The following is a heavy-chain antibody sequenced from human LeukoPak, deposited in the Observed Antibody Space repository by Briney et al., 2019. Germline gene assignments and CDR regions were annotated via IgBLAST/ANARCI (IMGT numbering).Heavy chain of an antibody. D-gene: IGHD4-17*01. CDR1: GFTFSSYG. J-gene: IGHJ4*02. CDR3: ARERMTTVTTHFDY. Sequence: PGRSLRLSCAASGFTFSSYGMHWVRQAPGKGLEWVAVIWYDGSNKYYADSVKGRFTISRDNSKNTLYLQMNSLRAEDTAVYYCARERMTTVTTHFDYWGQGTLVTVSS. CDR2: IWYDGSNK. V-gene: IGHV3-33*01.